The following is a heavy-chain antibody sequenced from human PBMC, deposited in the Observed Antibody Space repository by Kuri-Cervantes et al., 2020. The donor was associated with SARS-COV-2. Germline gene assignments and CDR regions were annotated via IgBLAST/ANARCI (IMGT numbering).Heavy chain of an antibody. CDR2: ISSSGSTI. Sequence: GGSLRLSCAASGFTFRDYYMSWIRQAPGKGLEWVSYISSSGSTIYYADSVKGRFTISRDNAKNSLYLQMNSLRAEDTAVYYCARDFVSLKYYDFWSGYYRGHAFDIWGQGTMVTVSS. D-gene: IGHD3-3*01. J-gene: IGHJ3*02. CDR3: ARDFVSLKYYDFWSGYYRGHAFDI. CDR1: GFTFRDYY. V-gene: IGHV3-11*04.